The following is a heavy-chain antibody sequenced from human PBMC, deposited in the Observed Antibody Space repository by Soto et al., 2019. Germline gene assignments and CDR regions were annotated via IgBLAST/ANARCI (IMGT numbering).Heavy chain of an antibody. CDR3: GRGGPGNFWGSNDY. D-gene: IGHD7-27*01. V-gene: IGHV3-7*03. J-gene: IGHJ4*02. CDR2: IKQDGSEK. Sequence: GGSLRLSCAASGFTFSSYWMSWVRQAPGKGLEWVANIKQDGSEKYYVDSVKGRFTISRDNAKNSLYLQMNSLRAEDTAVYFCGRGGPGNFWGSNDYWGQGTLVTVSS. CDR1: GFTFSSYW.